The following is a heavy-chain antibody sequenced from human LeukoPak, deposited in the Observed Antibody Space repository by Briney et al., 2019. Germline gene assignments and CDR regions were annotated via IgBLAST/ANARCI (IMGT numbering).Heavy chain of an antibody. Sequence: PGGSLRLSCAASGFTFSSYGMHWVRQAPGKGLEWVAFIRYDGSNKYYADSVEGRFTISRDNSKNTLYLQMNSLRAEDTAVYYCAKSYGSGIYYYYMDVWGKGTTVTVSS. V-gene: IGHV3-30*02. J-gene: IGHJ6*03. CDR3: AKSYGSGIYYYYMDV. D-gene: IGHD3-10*01. CDR2: IRYDGSNK. CDR1: GFTFSSYG.